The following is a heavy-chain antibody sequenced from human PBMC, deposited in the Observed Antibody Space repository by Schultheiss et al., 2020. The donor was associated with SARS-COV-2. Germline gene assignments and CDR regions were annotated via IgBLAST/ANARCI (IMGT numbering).Heavy chain of an antibody. CDR2: IYHSGST. V-gene: IGHV4-34*01. J-gene: IGHJ6*02. CDR3: AKGYYYGMDV. Sequence: SETLSLTCAVYGGSFSAYYWSWIRQPPGKGLEWIGEIYHSGSTNYNPSLKSRVTMSVDPSKNQVSLKLTSVTAADTAVYYCAKGYYYGMDVWGQGTTVTVSS. CDR1: GGSFSAYY.